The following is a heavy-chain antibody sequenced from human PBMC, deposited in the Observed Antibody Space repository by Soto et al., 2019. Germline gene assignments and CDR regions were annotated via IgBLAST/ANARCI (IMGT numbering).Heavy chain of an antibody. V-gene: IGHV3-33*01. Sequence: QVQLVESGGGVVQPGKSLRLSCATSGFIFSSHAIHWVRQPPGKGLEWVAVVWYDGTNEYYADSVKGRFTISRDNAKKTVYLQMNSLRDGDTAVYYCARAGSSSWHSWFDPWGQGTLVTVSS. D-gene: IGHD6-13*01. CDR1: GFIFSSHA. CDR3: ARAGSSSWHSWFDP. J-gene: IGHJ5*02. CDR2: VWYDGTNE.